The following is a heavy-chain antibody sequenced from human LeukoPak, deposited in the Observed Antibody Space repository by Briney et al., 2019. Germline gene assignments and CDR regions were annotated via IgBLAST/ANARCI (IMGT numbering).Heavy chain of an antibody. D-gene: IGHD1-26*01. CDR1: GYTFTSYD. Sequence: GASVKVSCKASGYTFTSYDINWVRQATGQGREWMGGIIPIFGTANYAQKFQGRVTITADESTSTAYMELSSLRSEDTAVYYCAKMKQGRSYTRHYYYYMDVWGKGTTVTVSS. CDR3: AKMKQGRSYTRHYYYYMDV. V-gene: IGHV1-69*13. CDR2: IIPIFGTA. J-gene: IGHJ6*03.